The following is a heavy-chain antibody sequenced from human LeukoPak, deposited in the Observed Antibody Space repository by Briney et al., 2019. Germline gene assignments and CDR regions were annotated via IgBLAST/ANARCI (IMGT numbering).Heavy chain of an antibody. Sequence: GGSLRLSCAASGFTFSNYWMTWVRQAPGKGLEWVANIKQDGSEKYYVDSVKGRFTISRDNAKNSLYLQMDSLRGEDTAVYFCGRDKEEMGWAPYGFHIWGQGTMVTVSA. J-gene: IGHJ3*02. V-gene: IGHV3-7*01. D-gene: IGHD5-24*01. CDR2: IKQDGSEK. CDR1: GFTFSNYW. CDR3: GRDKEEMGWAPYGFHI.